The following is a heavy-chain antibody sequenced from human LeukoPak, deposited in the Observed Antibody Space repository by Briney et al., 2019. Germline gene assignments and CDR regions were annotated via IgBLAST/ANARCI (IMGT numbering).Heavy chain of an antibody. J-gene: IGHJ3*02. V-gene: IGHV1-69*05. Sequence: ASVKVSCKASGGTFSSYAISWVRQAPGQGLEWMGRIIPIFGTANYAQKFQGRVTITTDESTSTGYMELSSLRSEDTAVYYCARDLYSTTGDDAFDIWGQGTMVTVSS. CDR2: IIPIFGTA. CDR1: GGTFSSYA. D-gene: IGHD6-13*01. CDR3: ARDLYSTTGDDAFDI.